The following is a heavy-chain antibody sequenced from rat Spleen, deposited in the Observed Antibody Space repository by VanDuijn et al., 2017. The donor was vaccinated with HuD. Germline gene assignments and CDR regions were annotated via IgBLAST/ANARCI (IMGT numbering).Heavy chain of an antibody. V-gene: IGHV5-25*01. Sequence: EVQLVESGGGLVQPGRSLKLSCAASGFTFSDYNMAWVRQAPKKGLEWVASISSGGGTTYYPDSVKGRFTISRDNAENTVYLQMNSLRSEDTATYYCAKDMNYYSTYPFYVMGDWGQGTSVTVSS. CDR3: AKDMNYYSTYPFYVMGD. D-gene: IGHD1-2*01. CDR1: GFTFSDYN. J-gene: IGHJ4*01. CDR2: ISSGGGTT.